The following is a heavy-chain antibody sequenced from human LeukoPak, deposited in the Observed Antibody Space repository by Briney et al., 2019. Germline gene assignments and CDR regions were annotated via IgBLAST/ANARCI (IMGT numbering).Heavy chain of an antibody. CDR3: ARVSASGWSHYYYYMDV. CDR2: IKQDGSEK. CDR1: GFTFSSYW. V-gene: IGHV3-7*01. J-gene: IGHJ6*03. D-gene: IGHD6-19*01. Sequence: GGSLRLSCAASGFTFSSYWMSWVRQTPGKGLEWVANIKQDGSEKYYVDSVKGRFTISRDNAKNSLYLQMNSLRAEDTAVYYCARVSASGWSHYYYYMDVWGKGTTVTVSS.